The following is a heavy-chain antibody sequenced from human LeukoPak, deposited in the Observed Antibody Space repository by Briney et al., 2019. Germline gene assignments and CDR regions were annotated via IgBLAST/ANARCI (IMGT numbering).Heavy chain of an antibody. CDR3: TTDGPLIWFGELTPLDY. CDR2: IKSKTDGGTT. Sequence: GGSLRLSCAASGFTFSNAWMSWVRQAPGKGLEWVGRIKSKTDGGTTDYAAPVKGRFTISRDDSKNTLYLQMNSLKTEDTAVYYCTTDGPLIWFGELTPLDYWGQGTLVTVFS. D-gene: IGHD3-10*01. J-gene: IGHJ4*02. CDR1: GFTFSNAW. V-gene: IGHV3-15*01.